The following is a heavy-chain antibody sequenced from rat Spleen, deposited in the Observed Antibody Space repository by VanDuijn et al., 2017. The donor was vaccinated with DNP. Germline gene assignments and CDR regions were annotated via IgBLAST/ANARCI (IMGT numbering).Heavy chain of an antibody. V-gene: IGHV3-3*01. D-gene: IGHD1-7*01. J-gene: IGHJ2*01. Sequence: EVQLQESGPGLGKPSQSLSLTCSVTGYSITSNHKWSWIQKFPGNELEWMGYINNAGSTNYNPSLQGRFSITRDTSKNQFFLQLNSVTTEDTATYYCARQPTGMDYWGQGVMVIVSS. CDR3: ARQPTGMDY. CDR1: GYSITSNHK. CDR2: INNAGST.